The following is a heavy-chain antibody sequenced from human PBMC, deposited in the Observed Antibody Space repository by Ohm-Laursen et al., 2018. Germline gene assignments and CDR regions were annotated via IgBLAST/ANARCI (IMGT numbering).Heavy chain of an antibody. J-gene: IGHJ4*02. D-gene: IGHD1-26*01. Sequence: SETLSLTCAVYGGSFSGYYWNWIRQPPGKGLEWIGYIYYSGSTNYNPSLKSRVTISVDTSKNQFSLKLSSVTAADTAVYYCAAGWELALDYWGQGTLVTVSS. CDR3: AAGWELALDY. CDR1: GGSFSGYY. V-gene: IGHV4-59*01. CDR2: IYYSGST.